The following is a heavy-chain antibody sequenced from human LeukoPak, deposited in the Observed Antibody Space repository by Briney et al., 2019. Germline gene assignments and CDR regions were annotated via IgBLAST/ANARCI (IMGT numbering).Heavy chain of an antibody. CDR2: IIPIFGTA. V-gene: IGHV1-69*13. CDR3: VYLGYCSGGSCYSGDFDY. J-gene: IGHJ4*02. Sequence: ASVKVSCKASGGTFSSYAISWVRQASGQGLEWMGGIIPIFGTANYAQKFQGRVTITADESTSTAYMELSSLRSEDTAVYYCVYLGYCSGGSCYSGDFDYWGQGTLVTVSS. CDR1: GGTFSSYA. D-gene: IGHD2-15*01.